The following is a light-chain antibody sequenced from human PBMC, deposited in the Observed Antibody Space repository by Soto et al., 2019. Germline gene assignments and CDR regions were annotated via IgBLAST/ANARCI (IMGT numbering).Light chain of an antibody. CDR1: SSNMGAGYE. J-gene: IGLJ2*01. V-gene: IGLV1-40*01. CDR3: QAYDISLSGSKV. CDR2: GDD. Sequence: QAVVTQPPSVSGAPGQRVTISCTGSSSNMGAGYEVHWYQQLPGTAPKLLIYGDDNRPSGVPDRFSGSRSGTSASLAITGLQAEDEADYYCQAYDISLSGSKVFGGGTQLTVL.